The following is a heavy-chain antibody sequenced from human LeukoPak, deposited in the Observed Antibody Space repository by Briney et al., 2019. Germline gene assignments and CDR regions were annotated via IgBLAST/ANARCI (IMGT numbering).Heavy chain of an antibody. CDR1: GGSFGGYY. CDR3: ARWMTGYLYYFDY. J-gene: IGHJ4*02. V-gene: IGHV4-34*01. CDR2: INHGGST. Sequence: PSETLSLTCAVYGGSFGGYYWSWIRQPPGKGLEWIGEINHGGSTNYNPSLKSRVTISVDTSKNQFSLKLSSVTAADTAVYYCARWMTGYLYYFDYWGQGTLVTVSS. D-gene: IGHD3-9*01.